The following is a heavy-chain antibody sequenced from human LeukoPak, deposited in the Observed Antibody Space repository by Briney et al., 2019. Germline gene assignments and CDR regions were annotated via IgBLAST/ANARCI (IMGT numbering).Heavy chain of an antibody. CDR2: IQFDGSEK. Sequence: PGGSLRLSCAASGFIFSTYGMHWVRQAPGKGLEWVAFIQFDGSEKFYADSVKGRFTISRDNSKNTLYLQMHSLRAEDTAVYYCARDEPTVTTGPPVGSWGQGTLVTVSS. D-gene: IGHD4-17*01. V-gene: IGHV3-30*02. J-gene: IGHJ4*02. CDR1: GFIFSTYG. CDR3: ARDEPTVTTGPPVGS.